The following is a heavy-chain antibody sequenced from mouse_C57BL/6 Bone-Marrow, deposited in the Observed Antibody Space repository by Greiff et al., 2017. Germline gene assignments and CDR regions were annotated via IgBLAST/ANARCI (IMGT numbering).Heavy chain of an antibody. Sequence: EVKVEESGGGLVQPKGSLKLSCAASGFTFNTYAMHWVRQAPGQGLEWVARIRRTSSNYATYYADSVKDRFTISRDDSQGMLYLQMNNLKTEEIAMYYCVRGGRGYFDVWGTGTMVTVS. D-gene: IGHD3-3*01. CDR1: GFTFNTYA. J-gene: IGHJ1*03. CDR3: VRGGRGYFDV. V-gene: IGHV10-3*01. CDR2: IRRTSSNYAT.